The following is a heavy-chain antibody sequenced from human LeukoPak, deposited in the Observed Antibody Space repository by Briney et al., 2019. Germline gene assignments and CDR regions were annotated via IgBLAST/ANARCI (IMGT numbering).Heavy chain of an antibody. CDR3: AKGYRSTTSYGNWFDP. D-gene: IGHD2/OR15-2a*01. CDR2: ISSGGTSE. J-gene: IGHJ5*02. CDR1: GFAFSTYA. Sequence: GRPLRLSCGASGFAFSTYAMHWVRQTPDKGLEWVAFISSGGTSENYADSVKGRFTISRDNSKNTLYLRMSNLTPEDTAVYYCAKGYRSTTSYGNWFDPWGQGTLVTVSS. V-gene: IGHV3-30*18.